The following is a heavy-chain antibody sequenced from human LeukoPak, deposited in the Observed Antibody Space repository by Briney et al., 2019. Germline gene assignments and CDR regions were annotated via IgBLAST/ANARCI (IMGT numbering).Heavy chain of an antibody. Sequence: GGSLRLSCAASGITFSSHAMSWVRQAPGKGLEWVSVIYSGGSTYYADSVKGRFTISRDNSKNTLYLQMNSLRAEDTAVYYCARVVYGDYYDGDYWGQGTLVTVSS. CDR2: IYSGGST. V-gene: IGHV3-66*01. D-gene: IGHD4-17*01. CDR1: GITFSSHA. J-gene: IGHJ4*02. CDR3: ARVVYGDYYDGDY.